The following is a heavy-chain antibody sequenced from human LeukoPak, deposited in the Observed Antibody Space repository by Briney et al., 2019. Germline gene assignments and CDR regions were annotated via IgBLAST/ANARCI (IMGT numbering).Heavy chain of an antibody. J-gene: IGHJ6*02. D-gene: IGHD3-22*01. Sequence: ASVKVSCKASGYTFTSYDINWVRQATGQGLEWMGWMNPNSGNTGYAQKFQGRVTMTRNTSISTAYMELSSLRSEDTAVYYCARGAEELDSSGYINYYYGMDVWCQGTTVTVSS. V-gene: IGHV1-8*01. CDR1: GYTFTSYD. CDR3: ARGAEELDSSGYINYYYGMDV. CDR2: MNPNSGNT.